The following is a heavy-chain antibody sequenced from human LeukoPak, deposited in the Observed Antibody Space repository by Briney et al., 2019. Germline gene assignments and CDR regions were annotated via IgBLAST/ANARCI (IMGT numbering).Heavy chain of an antibody. D-gene: IGHD6-19*01. V-gene: IGHV4-59*08. CDR2: IYYSGST. CDR3: ARLVAVAGWFDP. CDR1: GDSISSYY. J-gene: IGHJ5*02. Sequence: PSETLSLTCTVSGDSISSYYWSWIRQPPGKGLEWIGYIYYSGSTNYNPSLKSRVTISVGTSKNQFSLKLSSVTAADTAVYYCARLVAVAGWFDPWGQGTLVTVSS.